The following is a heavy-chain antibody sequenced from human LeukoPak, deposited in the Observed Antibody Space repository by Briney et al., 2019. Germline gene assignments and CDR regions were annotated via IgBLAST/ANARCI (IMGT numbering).Heavy chain of an antibody. D-gene: IGHD3-10*01. CDR1: GFTFDDYA. J-gene: IGHJ5*02. CDR2: ISWNSGGI. CDR3: AKPGGSGSYFNWFDP. Sequence: GRSLRLSCAASGFTFDDYAMHWVRQAPEKGLEWVSGISWNSGGIGYADSVKGRFTISRDNAKNSLYLQMNSLRAEDTALYYCAKPGGSGSYFNWFDPWGQGTLVTVSS. V-gene: IGHV3-9*01.